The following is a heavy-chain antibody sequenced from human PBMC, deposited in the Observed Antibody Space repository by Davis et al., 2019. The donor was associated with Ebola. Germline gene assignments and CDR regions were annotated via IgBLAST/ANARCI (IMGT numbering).Heavy chain of an antibody. V-gene: IGHV1-24*01. CDR2: FDPEDGET. D-gene: IGHD1-26*01. CDR1: GYTLTELS. Sequence: ASVKVSCKVSGYTLTELSMHWVRQAPGKGLEWMGGFDPEDGETIYAQKFQGRVTMTEDTSTDTAYMELSSLRSEDTAVYYCATAVGNFSGSYWGSAFDIWGQGTMVTVSS. J-gene: IGHJ3*02. CDR3: ATAVGNFSGSYWGSAFDI.